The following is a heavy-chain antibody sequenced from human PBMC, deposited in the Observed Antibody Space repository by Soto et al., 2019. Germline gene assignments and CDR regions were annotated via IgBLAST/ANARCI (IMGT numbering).Heavy chain of an antibody. Sequence: EVQLVESGGGLVQPGGSLRLSCAASGFTFSSYAMHWVRQAPGKGLEYVSAISSNGGSTYYANSVNGRFTISRDNSKNTLYLQMGSLRAEDMAVYYCASSLGDFWSGFDYWGQGTLVTVSS. CDR2: ISSNGGST. D-gene: IGHD3-3*01. V-gene: IGHV3-64*01. CDR3: ASSLGDFWSGFDY. J-gene: IGHJ4*02. CDR1: GFTFSSYA.